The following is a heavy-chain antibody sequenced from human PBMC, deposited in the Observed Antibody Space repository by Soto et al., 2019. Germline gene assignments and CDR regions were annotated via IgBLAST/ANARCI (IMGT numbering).Heavy chain of an antibody. CDR2: IYYSGST. J-gene: IGHJ4*02. Sequence: SETLSLTCTVSGGSISSYYWSWIRQPPGKGLEWIGYIYYSGSTKYNPSLKSRVTISVDTSKNQFSLKLSSVTAADTAVYYCAREFPISSGWSRGFDFWGQGTLVTVSS. V-gene: IGHV4-59*01. D-gene: IGHD6-19*01. CDR1: GGSISSYY. CDR3: AREFPISSGWSRGFDF.